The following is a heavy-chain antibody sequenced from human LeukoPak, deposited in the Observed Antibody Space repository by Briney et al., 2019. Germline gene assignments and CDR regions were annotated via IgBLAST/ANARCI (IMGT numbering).Heavy chain of an antibody. V-gene: IGHV4-59*08. Sequence: SETLSLTCTVSGGSISSYYWSWIRQPPGKGLEWIGYIYYSGSTNYNPSLKSRVTISVDTSKNQFSLKLSSVTAADTAVYYCARGLQVPAAIAYFDYWGQGTLVTVSS. CDR1: GGSISSYY. CDR3: ARGLQVPAAIAYFDY. CDR2: IYYSGST. D-gene: IGHD2-2*02. J-gene: IGHJ4*02.